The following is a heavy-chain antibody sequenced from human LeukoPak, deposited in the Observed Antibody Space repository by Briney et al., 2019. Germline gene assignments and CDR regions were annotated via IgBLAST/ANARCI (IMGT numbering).Heavy chain of an antibody. D-gene: IGHD6-13*01. CDR2: INPNSGGT. J-gene: IGHJ6*02. CDR1: GYTFTGYY. Sequence: ASVKVSCKASGYTFTGYYMRWVRQAPGQGLEWMGWINPNSGGTNYAQKFQGRVTMTRDTSISTAYMELSRLRSDDTAVYYCARMESIAAASGMDVWGQGTTVTVSS. V-gene: IGHV1-2*02. CDR3: ARMESIAAASGMDV.